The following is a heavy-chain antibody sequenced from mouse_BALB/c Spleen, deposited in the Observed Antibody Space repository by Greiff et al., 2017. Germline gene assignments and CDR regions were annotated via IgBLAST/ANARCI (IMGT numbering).Heavy chain of an antibody. CDR3: ARHHGDDYDGTWFAY. D-gene: IGHD2-4*01. Sequence: EVKLMESGGGLVKLGGSLKLSCAASGFTFSSYYMSWVRQTPEKRLELVAAINSNGGSTYYPDTVKGRFTISRDNAKNTLYLQMSSLKSEDTALYYCARHHGDDYDGTWFAYWGQGTLVTVSA. CDR2: INSNGGST. J-gene: IGHJ3*01. CDR1: GFTFSSYY. V-gene: IGHV5-6-2*01.